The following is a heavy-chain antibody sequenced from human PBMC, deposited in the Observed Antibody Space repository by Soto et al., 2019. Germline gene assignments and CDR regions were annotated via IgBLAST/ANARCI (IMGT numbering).Heavy chain of an antibody. V-gene: IGHV3-53*01. J-gene: IGHJ4*02. Sequence: GGSLRLSCAASGFAVRANYVSWVRQAPGSGLKWVSLICPDGTTYYADSFKGRFTFSSDNSSNSPDLQMNTLRAEDSAVNYGTTVSSPLPDNLFRPRGPGTPVT. CDR1: GFAVRANY. D-gene: IGHD6-6*01. CDR3: TTVSSPLPDNLFRP. CDR2: ICPDGTT.